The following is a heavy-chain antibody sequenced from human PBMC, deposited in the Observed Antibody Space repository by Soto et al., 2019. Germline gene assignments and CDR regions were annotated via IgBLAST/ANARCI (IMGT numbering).Heavy chain of an antibody. CDR2: IIPIFGTA. CDR3: ARDFRTPPQHGPLNWFDP. V-gene: IGHV1-69*05. D-gene: IGHD6-13*01. Sequence: SVKVSCKASGGTFSSYAISWVRQAPGQGLEWMGGIIPIFGTANYAQKFQGRVTMTRDTSISTAYMELSRLRSDDTAVYYCARDFRTPPQHGPLNWFDPWGQGTLVTVSS. CDR1: GGTFSSYA. J-gene: IGHJ5*02.